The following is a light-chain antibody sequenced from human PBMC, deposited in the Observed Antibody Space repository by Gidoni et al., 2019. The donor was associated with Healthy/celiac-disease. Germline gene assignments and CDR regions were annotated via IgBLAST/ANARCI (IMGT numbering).Light chain of an antibody. J-gene: IGKJ1*01. CDR1: QNVSSN. V-gene: IGKV3-15*01. CDR2: DAS. CDR3: RQYNNWPRT. Sequence: EIVLTQPPAPLSVPPGERAALTCRASQNVSSNLAWYQQKPGQAPRLLIYDASTRATGIPARFSGSGSGTKFTLTISSLQSEDFAVYYCRQYNNWPRTFGQGTKVEIK.